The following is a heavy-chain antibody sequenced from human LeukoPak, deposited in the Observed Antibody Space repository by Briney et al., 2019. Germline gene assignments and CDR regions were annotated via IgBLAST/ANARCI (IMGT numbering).Heavy chain of an antibody. CDR3: AKWLVAAAGTFDY. CDR1: GFTFSSYA. Sequence: PGGSLRLSCAASGFTFSSYAMSWVRQAPGKGLEWVSAISGSGGTTYFADSVKGRFTISRDNSKNTLYLQMNSLRAEDTAVYYCAKWLVAAAGTFDYWGQGTLVTVSS. V-gene: IGHV3-23*01. J-gene: IGHJ4*02. D-gene: IGHD6-13*01. CDR2: ISGSGGTT.